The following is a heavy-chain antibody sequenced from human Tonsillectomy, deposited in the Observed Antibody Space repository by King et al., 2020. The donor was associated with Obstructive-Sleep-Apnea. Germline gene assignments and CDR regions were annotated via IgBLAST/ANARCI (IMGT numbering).Heavy chain of an antibody. CDR3: ARDRYDSSGYVMDTFFYYDMDV. CDR1: GFTFSSYT. D-gene: IGHD3-22*01. Sequence: VQLVESGGGLVKPGGSLRLSCVASGFTFSSYTMNWVRQAPGKGLQWVSSISRGSTYRYYADSVKGRFTISRDNAKNSLYLQMNSLRAEDTAVYYCARDRYDSSGYVMDTFFYYDMDVWGQGTTVTVSS. V-gene: IGHV3-21*01. CDR2: ISRGSTYR. J-gene: IGHJ6*02.